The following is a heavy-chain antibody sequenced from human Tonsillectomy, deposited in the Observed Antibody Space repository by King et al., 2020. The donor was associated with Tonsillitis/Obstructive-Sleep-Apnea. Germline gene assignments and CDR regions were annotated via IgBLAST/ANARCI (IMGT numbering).Heavy chain of an antibody. Sequence: QLVQSGAEVKKPGESLRISCKGSGYGFTLYWITWVRQMPGKGLEWMGKIDPSDSYTNYSPSFQGHVTISVDRSISTAYLQWSSLKASDTAMYYCARLQRDIQVSNSLYYFIDVWGKGTTVTVSS. J-gene: IGHJ6*03. CDR1: GYGFTLYW. D-gene: IGHD3-9*01. CDR2: IDPSDSYT. V-gene: IGHV5-10-1*01. CDR3: ARLQRDIQVSNSLYYFIDV.